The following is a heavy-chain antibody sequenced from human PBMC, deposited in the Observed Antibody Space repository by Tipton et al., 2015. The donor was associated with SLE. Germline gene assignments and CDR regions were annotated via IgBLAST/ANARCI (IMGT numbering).Heavy chain of an antibody. Sequence: SLRLSCAASGYTFNSYGMSWVRQAPGKGLESVSAIYAGGTTFYADSVKGQFTVSRDNSNYMLYLEMNSLRADDTAVYYCPKIFNWNFRGWKARPAYYYALDGWGQGTTVVVAS. V-gene: IGHV3-23*05. CDR3: PKIFNWNFRGWKARPAYYYALDG. D-gene: IGHD1-20*01. CDR1: GYTFNSYG. J-gene: IGHJ6*02. CDR2: IYAGGTT.